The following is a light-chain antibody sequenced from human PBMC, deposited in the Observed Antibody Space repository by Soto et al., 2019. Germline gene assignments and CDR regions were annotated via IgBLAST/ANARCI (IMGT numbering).Light chain of an antibody. Sequence: EIVLTQSPGTLSLSPGERATLSCRASQSVSSNYLAWYQQKPGQAPRLLIYGTSSRATGIPDRFSGSGSGTDFTLTISRLEPEEFAVYYCHQYGSSPPLTFGGGTKVEIK. CDR2: GTS. CDR3: HQYGSSPPLT. J-gene: IGKJ4*01. CDR1: QSVSSNY. V-gene: IGKV3-20*01.